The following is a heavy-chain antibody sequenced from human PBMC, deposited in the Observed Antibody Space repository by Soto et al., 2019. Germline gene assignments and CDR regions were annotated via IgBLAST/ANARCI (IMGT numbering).Heavy chain of an antibody. CDR3: ARNGVGTVIGGYYYYYGMDV. D-gene: IGHD1-7*01. V-gene: IGHV4-31*03. CDR2: IYYSGST. J-gene: IGHJ6*02. CDR1: GGCISSGGYY. Sequence: SLALTCTVCGGCISSGGYYWSWIRQHPGKGLEWIGYIYYSGSTYYNPSLKSRVTISVDTSKNQFSLKLSSVTAADTAAYYCARNGVGTVIGGYYYYYGMDVWGQGTTVTVSS.